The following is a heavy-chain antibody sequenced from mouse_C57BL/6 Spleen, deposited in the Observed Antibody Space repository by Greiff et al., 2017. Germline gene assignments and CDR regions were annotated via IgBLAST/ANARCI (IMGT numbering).Heavy chain of an antibody. CDR2: IRLKSDNYAT. D-gene: IGHD2-4*01. Sequence: EVKVVESGGGLVQPGGSMKLSCVASGFTFSNYWMNWVRQSPEKGLEWVAQIRLKSDNYATHYAESVKGRFTISRDDSKSSVYLQMNNLRAEDTGIYYCTEYDYFSFDYWGQGTTLTVSS. J-gene: IGHJ2*01. CDR3: TEYDYFSFDY. CDR1: GFTFSNYW. V-gene: IGHV6-3*01.